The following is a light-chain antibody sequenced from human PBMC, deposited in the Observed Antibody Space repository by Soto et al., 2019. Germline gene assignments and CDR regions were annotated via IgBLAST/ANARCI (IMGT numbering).Light chain of an antibody. CDR1: SSNIGAGYD. J-gene: IGLJ1*01. CDR3: QSYDSSLSGGGAYV. V-gene: IGLV1-40*01. Sequence: QSVLTQPPSVSGAPGQRVTISCTGSSSNIGAGYDVHWYQQLPGTAPKLLIYGNSNRPSGVPDRFSGSKSGTSASLAITGLQAEDEADYYCQSYDSSLSGGGAYVFGTGTKVTVL. CDR2: GNS.